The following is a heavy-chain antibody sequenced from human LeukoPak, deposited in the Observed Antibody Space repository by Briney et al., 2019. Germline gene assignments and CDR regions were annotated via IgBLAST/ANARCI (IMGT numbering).Heavy chain of an antibody. CDR1: GYSFTSYW. CDR3: ARRSAVAGEGFDY. CDR2: IYPGDSGT. Sequence: GESLKISCKGSGYSFTSYWIGWVRQMPGKGLEWMGIIYPGDSGTRYSPSFQGQVTISADKSISTAYLQWSSLKASDTAMYYCARRSAVAGEGFDYWGQGTLVTVSS. J-gene: IGHJ4*02. D-gene: IGHD6-19*01. V-gene: IGHV5-51*01.